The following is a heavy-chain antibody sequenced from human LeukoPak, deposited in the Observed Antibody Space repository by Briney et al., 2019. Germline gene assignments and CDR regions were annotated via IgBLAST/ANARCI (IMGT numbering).Heavy chain of an antibody. J-gene: IGHJ1*01. CDR1: GGSISSGDYY. D-gene: IGHD2-2*01. CDR3: ARAFGVPAARARYFQH. V-gene: IGHV4-30-4*08. Sequence: SETLSLTCTVSGGSISSGDYYWSWIRQPPGKGLEWIGYIYYSGSTYYNPSLKSRVTISVDTSKNQFSLKLSSVTAADTAVYYCARAFGVPAARARYFQHWGQGTLVTVSS. CDR2: IYYSGST.